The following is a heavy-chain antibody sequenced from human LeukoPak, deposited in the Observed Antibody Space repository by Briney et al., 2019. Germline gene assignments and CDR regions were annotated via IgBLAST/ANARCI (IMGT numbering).Heavy chain of an antibody. V-gene: IGHV1-2*02. CDR1: GYTFTDYY. D-gene: IGHD6-13*01. Sequence: ASVKVSCKASGYTFTDYYIHWVRQAPGQGLEWMGWINPHSGGRNLAQKFQGRVTMTRDTSITTAYLELSGLTSDDTAIYYCAKVRDRLSSFYPAAWDLGTLVTVSS. CDR2: INPHSGGR. J-gene: IGHJ4*02. CDR3: AKVRDRLSSFYPAA.